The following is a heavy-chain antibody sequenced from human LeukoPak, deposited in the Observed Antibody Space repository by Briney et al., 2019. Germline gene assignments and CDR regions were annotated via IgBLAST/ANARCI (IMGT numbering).Heavy chain of an antibody. CDR3: ARTRVGLWFGESLSGDYFDY. CDR2: IYYSGST. V-gene: IGHV4-59*12. D-gene: IGHD3-10*01. CDR1: GGSISSYY. J-gene: IGHJ4*02. Sequence: SETLSLTCTVSGGSISSYYWSWIRQPPGKGLEWIGYIYYSGSTNYNPSLKSRVTMSVDTSKNQFSLKLSSVTAADTAVYYCARTRVGLWFGESLSGDYFDYWGQGTLVTVSS.